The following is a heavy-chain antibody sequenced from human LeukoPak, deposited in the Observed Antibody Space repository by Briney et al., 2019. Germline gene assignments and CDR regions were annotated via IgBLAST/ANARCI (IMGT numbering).Heavy chain of an antibody. CDR2: TNSDGSNT. CDR1: GFTVSSNY. J-gene: IGHJ4*02. D-gene: IGHD2-15*01. Sequence: GGSLRLSCAASGFTVSSNYMSWVRQAPGKGLVWVSLTNSDGSNTIYADSVKGRFTVSRDNAKSTLYLQMNSLRAEDTAVYYCARDLGYSLGYWGQGTLVTVSS. CDR3: ARDLGYSLGY. V-gene: IGHV3-74*01.